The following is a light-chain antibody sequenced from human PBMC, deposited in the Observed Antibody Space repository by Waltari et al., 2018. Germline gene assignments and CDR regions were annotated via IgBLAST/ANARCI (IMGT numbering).Light chain of an antibody. CDR2: DVT. Sequence: QSALAQPRSVSGSPGQSVTISCTGTSSDVGGYDNVSWYQQYPGKAPKLMIYDVTKRPAGVPNRFSGSKSGNTASLTISGLQAEDETYYYCCSYTGSIYVFGTGTEVTVL. CDR1: SSDVGGYDN. J-gene: IGLJ1*01. V-gene: IGLV2-11*01. CDR3: CSYTGSIYV.